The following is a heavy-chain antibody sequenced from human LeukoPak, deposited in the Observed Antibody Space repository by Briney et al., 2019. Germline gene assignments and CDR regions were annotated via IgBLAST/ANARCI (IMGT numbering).Heavy chain of an antibody. V-gene: IGHV3-23*01. CDR1: GFTFSNAW. CDR2: IDRSGGSK. CDR3: AKAHNFDY. J-gene: IGHJ4*02. Sequence: GGSLRLSCASSGFTFSNAWMSWVRPAPGKGLEWVSVIDRSGGSKRYADYVKGRFTISRDTSQTTLHLQMNSLRAEDTAVYYCAKAHNFDYWGQGTLVTVSP.